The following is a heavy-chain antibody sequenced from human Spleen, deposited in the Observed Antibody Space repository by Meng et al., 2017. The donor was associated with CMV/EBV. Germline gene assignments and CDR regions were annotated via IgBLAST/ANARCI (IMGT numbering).Heavy chain of an antibody. V-gene: IGHV4-34*01. CDR2: INHGGYS. CDR1: GGPFSGYY. D-gene: IGHD6-13*01. J-gene: IGHJ4*02. CDR3: ARGQPVAAVDY. Sequence: GSLRLSCAVYGGPFSGYYWTWIRQLPGKGLEWIGEINHGGYSIYNPSLKGRVTISLDTSKNQFSLNVKSVTAADTAVYYCARGQPVAAVDYWGQGTLVTVSS.